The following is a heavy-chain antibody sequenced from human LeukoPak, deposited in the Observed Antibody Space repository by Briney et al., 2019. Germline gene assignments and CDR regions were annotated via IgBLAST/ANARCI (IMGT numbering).Heavy chain of an antibody. CDR1: GGSISSYY. D-gene: IGHD5/OR15-5a*01. V-gene: IGHV4-4*07. CDR3: ARGSVSYYYYYMDV. Sequence: SETLSLTCTVSGGSISSYYWSWIRQPAGKGLEWIGRIYTSGSTNYNPSLKSRVTMSVDTSKNQFSLKLSSVTAADTAVYYCARGSVSYYYYYMDVWGKGTTVTISS. J-gene: IGHJ6*03. CDR2: IYTSGST.